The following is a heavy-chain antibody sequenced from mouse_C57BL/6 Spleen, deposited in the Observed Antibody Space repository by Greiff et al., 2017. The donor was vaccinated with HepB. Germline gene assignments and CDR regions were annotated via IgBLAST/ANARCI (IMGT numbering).Heavy chain of an antibody. V-gene: IGHV5-9-1*02. CDR3: TKVNDYDQYWYFDV. CDR2: ISSGGDYI. D-gene: IGHD2-4*01. Sequence: DVHLVESGEGLVKPGGSLKLSCAASGFTFSSYAMSWVRQTPEKRLEWVAYISSGGDYIYYADTVKGRFTISRDNARNTLYLQMSSLKSEDTAMYYGTKVNDYDQYWYFDVWGTGTTVTVSS. CDR1: GFTFSSYA. J-gene: IGHJ1*03.